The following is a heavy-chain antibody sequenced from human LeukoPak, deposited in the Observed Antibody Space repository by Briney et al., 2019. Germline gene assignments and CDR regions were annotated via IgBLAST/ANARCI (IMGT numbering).Heavy chain of an antibody. CDR3: ARAPSSSWYPMYIDY. J-gene: IGHJ4*02. D-gene: IGHD6-13*01. CDR1: GGSISSGGYY. V-gene: IGHV4-31*03. CDR2: IYYSGST. Sequence: PSETLSLTCTVSGGSISSGGYYWSWIRQHPGKGLEWIGYIYYSGSTYYNPSLKSRVTISVDTSKNQFSLKLSSVTAADTAVYYCARAPSSSWYPMYIDYWGQGTLVTVSS.